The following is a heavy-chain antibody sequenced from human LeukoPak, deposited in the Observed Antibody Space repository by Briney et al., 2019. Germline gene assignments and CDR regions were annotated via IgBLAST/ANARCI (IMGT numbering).Heavy chain of an antibody. Sequence: ASVKVSCEASGYTFTNYGISWVRQAPGQGLEWMGWISAYNGNTNYAQKVQGRVTMTTDTSTSTAYMELRSLRSDDTAVYYCARVEAAAAAEDYWGQGTLVTVSS. CDR1: GYTFTNYG. J-gene: IGHJ4*02. CDR2: ISAYNGNT. D-gene: IGHD6-13*01. CDR3: ARVEAAAAAEDY. V-gene: IGHV1-18*01.